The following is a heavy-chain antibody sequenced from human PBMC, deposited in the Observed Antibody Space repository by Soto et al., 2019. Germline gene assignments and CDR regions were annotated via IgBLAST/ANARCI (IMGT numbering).Heavy chain of an antibody. CDR3: AREGASGFGMDV. D-gene: IGHD1-26*01. V-gene: IGHV4-4*07. Sequence: PSETLSLTCAVSGGSIRSYYWSWIRQPAGKALEWIGRIYTSGTTNYNPSLKSRATMLIDTSKNQFSLILSSVTAADTAVYYCAREGASGFGMDVWGQGTTVTVSS. J-gene: IGHJ6*02. CDR1: GGSIRSYY. CDR2: IYTSGTT.